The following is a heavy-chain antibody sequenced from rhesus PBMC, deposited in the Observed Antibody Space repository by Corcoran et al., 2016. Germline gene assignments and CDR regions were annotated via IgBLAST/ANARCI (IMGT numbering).Heavy chain of an antibody. J-gene: IGHJ4*01. Sequence: QLQLQESDPGLVRASETLSLTCAVSGGSISSDYSSWIRQSPGGGLAWFGRVSGSSGSTDYNPSLKSRVTISTDTSRSQFSLKMRSVTAADTAVYYCARARYYNFWSAYYHLDYWGQGVLVTVSS. D-gene: IGHD3-3*01. V-gene: IGHV4-173*01. CDR3: ARARYYNFWSAYYHLDY. CDR1: GGSISSDY. CDR2: VSGSSGST.